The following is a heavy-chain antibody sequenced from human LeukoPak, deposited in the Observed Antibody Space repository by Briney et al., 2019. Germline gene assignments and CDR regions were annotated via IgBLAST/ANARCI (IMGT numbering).Heavy chain of an antibody. D-gene: IGHD2-8*01. J-gene: IGHJ4*02. CDR3: ARLSYKRFDY. CDR1: GDSISSSGHY. Sequence: SETLSLTCTVSGDSISSSGHYWGWIRQSPGKGLEWIGSISYSGNTYYNPSLKSRVTISVDTSKNQFSLKLSSVAAADTAVYFCARLSYKRFDYWGQGTLVTVSS. V-gene: IGHV4-39*01. CDR2: ISYSGNT.